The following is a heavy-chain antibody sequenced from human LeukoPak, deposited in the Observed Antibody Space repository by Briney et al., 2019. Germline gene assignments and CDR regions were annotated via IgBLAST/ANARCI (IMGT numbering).Heavy chain of an antibody. V-gene: IGHV4-30-4*01. CDR1: GGSISSGDYY. CDR3: ARDYRNQLRWFDP. D-gene: IGHD2-2*01. J-gene: IGHJ5*02. Sequence: SETLSLTCTVSGGSISSGDYYWSWIRQPPGKGLEWIGYIYYSGSTYYNLSLKSRVTISVDTSKNQFSLKLSSVTAADTAVYYCARDYRNQLRWFDPWGQGTLVTVSS. CDR2: IYYSGST.